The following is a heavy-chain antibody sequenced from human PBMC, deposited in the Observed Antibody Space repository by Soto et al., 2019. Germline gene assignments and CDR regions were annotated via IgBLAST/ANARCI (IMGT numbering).Heavy chain of an antibody. J-gene: IGHJ3*02. Sequence: EVQLVESGGGLVQPGRSLRLSCAASGFTFDDYAMHWVRQAPGKGLEWVSGISWNSGSIGYADSVKGRFTISRDNAKHSLYLQMNSLRAEDTALYYCAKEQLYCGGDCPPSAFDIWGQGTMVTVSS. V-gene: IGHV3-9*01. CDR1: GFTFDDYA. CDR2: ISWNSGSI. CDR3: AKEQLYCGGDCPPSAFDI. D-gene: IGHD2-21*01.